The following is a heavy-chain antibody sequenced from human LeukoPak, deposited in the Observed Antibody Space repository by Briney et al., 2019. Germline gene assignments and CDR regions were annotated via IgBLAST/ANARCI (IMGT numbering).Heavy chain of an antibody. CDR1: GYTFTSYD. CDR3: ARGSRGWGSRLWFDP. D-gene: IGHD3-16*01. J-gene: IGHJ5*02. V-gene: IGHV1-8*01. CDR2: MNPNSGNT. Sequence: ASVKVSCKAFGYTFTSYDINWVRQATGQGLEWMGWMNPNSGNTGYAQKFQGRVTMTRNTSISTAYMELSSLRSEDTAVYYCARGSRGWGSRLWFDPWGQGTLVTVSS.